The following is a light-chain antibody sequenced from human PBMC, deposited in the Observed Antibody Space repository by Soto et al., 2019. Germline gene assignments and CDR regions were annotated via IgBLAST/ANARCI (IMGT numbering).Light chain of an antibody. V-gene: IGLV2-8*01. CDR2: EVT. CDR3: GSWDSSLSAYV. Sequence: QSVLTQPPSASGSPGQSVTTSCTGTSSDVGGYNYVSWYQQRPGKAPKLIIYEVTKRPSGVPDRVFGSKSGNTASLTVSGLQADDEADYYCGSWDSSLSAYVFGTGTKV. J-gene: IGLJ1*01. CDR1: SSDVGGYNY.